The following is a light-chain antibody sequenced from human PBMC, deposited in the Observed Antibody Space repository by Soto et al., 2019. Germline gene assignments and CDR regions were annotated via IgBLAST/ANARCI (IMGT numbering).Light chain of an antibody. CDR3: QQSYSTPAMYT. CDR1: QSSSSY. CDR2: AAS. Sequence: DIQMTQSPSSLSASVGDRVTITCRASQSSSSYLNLYQQKPGKAPKLLIYAASSLQSGVPSRFSGSGSGTDFTLTISSLQPEDFATYYLQQSYSTPAMYTFVQGTKLEIK. V-gene: IGKV1-39*01. J-gene: IGKJ2*01.